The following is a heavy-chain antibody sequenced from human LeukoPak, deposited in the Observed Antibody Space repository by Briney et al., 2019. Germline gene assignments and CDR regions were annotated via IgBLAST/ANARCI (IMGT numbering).Heavy chain of an antibody. Sequence: SETLSLTCAVSGGSFRGYYWSWIRQPPGKGLEGIGEINHSGSTKYNPSLESRVTISVDRAKNQFSLKLSSVTGADTAVYCCARGPPYQPVLFLWGQGTLVTVSS. CDR3: ARGPPYQPVLFL. CDR2: INHSGST. V-gene: IGHV4-34*01. D-gene: IGHD2-2*01. J-gene: IGHJ4*02. CDR1: GGSFRGYY.